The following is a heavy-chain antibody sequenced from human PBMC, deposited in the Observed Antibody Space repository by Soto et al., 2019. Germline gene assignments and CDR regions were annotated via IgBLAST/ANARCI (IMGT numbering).Heavy chain of an antibody. D-gene: IGHD3-10*01. CDR1: GDRFASYW. Sequence: PGQPLKISCKGSGDRFASYWIGWVRQMPGKGLEWMGIIYPGDSDTRYSPSFQGQVTISADKSVSTAYLQWSSLKASDTAMYYCARLVSFGELSYYYYYGMDVWGQGTTVTVSS. CDR2: IYPGDSDT. J-gene: IGHJ6*02. CDR3: ARLVSFGELSYYYYYGMDV. V-gene: IGHV5-51*01.